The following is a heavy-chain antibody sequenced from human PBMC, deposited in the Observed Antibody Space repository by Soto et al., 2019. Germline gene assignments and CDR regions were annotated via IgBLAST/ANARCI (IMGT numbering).Heavy chain of an antibody. J-gene: IGHJ6*03. CDR2: IWYDGSNK. Sequence: GGSLRHSCASSGFTFSSYGMRWVRQAPGKGLEWVAVIWYDGSNKYYADSVKGRFTISRDNSKNTLYLQMNSLRAEDTAVYYCARALNDPYYYYYYMDVWGKGTTVTVSS. D-gene: IGHD1-1*01. CDR3: ARALNDPYYYYYYMDV. V-gene: IGHV3-33*01. CDR1: GFTFSSYG.